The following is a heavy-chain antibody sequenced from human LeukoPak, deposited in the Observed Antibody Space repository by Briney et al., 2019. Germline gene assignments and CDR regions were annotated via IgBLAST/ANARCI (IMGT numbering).Heavy chain of an antibody. J-gene: IGHJ4*02. CDR1: GFTFSSYW. CDR2: INSDGSWT. V-gene: IGHV3-74*01. D-gene: IGHD2/OR15-2a*01. CDR3: VSFYETY. Sequence: GGSLRLSCAASGFTFSSYWMHWVRQVPGKGLVWVSHINSDGSWTSYADSVKGRFTISKDNAKNAVYLQMNSLRAEDTAVYYCVSFYETYWGRGTLVTVSS.